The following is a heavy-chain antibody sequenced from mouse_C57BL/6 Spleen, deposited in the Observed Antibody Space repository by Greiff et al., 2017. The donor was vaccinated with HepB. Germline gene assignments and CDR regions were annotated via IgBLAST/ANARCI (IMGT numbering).Heavy chain of an antibody. CDR2: ISYSGST. CDR3: AREGYGSSYRYFDV. V-gene: IGHV3-1*01. CDR1: GYSITSGYD. Sequence: VQLQQSGPGMVKPSQSLSLTCTVTGYSITSGYDWHWIRHFPGNKLEWMGYISYSGSTNYNPSLKSRISITHDTSKNHFFLKLNSVTTEDTATYYCAREGYGSSYRYFDVWGTGTTVTVSS. D-gene: IGHD1-1*01. J-gene: IGHJ1*03.